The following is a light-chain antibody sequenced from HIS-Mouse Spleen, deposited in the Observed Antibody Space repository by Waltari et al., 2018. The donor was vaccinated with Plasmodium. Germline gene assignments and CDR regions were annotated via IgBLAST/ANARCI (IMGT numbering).Light chain of an antibody. J-gene: IGKJ1*01. V-gene: IGKV3-20*01. Sequence: EIVLTQSPGTLSLSPGERATLSCRASQSVSSSYLAWYPQKPGQAPRLLIYGASSRATGIPDTRFSGSGSGTDFTLTISRLEPEDFAVYYCQQYGSSPAWTFGQGTKVEIK. CDR2: GAS. CDR3: QQYGSSPAWT. CDR1: QSVSSSY.